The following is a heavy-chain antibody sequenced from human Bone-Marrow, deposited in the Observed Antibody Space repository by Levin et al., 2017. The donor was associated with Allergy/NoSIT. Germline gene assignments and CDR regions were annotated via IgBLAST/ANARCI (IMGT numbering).Heavy chain of an antibody. CDR1: GYTFTNYD. CDR3: ARGQGAPDY. Sequence: PGGSLRLSCKASGYTFTNYDVSWVRQAPGQGLDWVGRISTYNGDTDYAEKVQGRVTMTTDTSTTTAYMELRSLTSDDTAIYYCARGQGAPDYWGQGTLVAVSS. J-gene: IGHJ4*02. CDR2: ISTYNGDT. V-gene: IGHV1-18*01.